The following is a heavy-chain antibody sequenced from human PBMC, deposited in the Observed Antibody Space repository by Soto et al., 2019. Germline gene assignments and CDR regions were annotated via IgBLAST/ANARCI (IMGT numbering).Heavy chain of an antibody. Sequence: GGSLRLSCAASGLSVSDSYMNWGRQAPGKGLEWVSVLYSGGNAFYADSVKGRFTFSRDNSKNILYLQMNSLRPEDTAVYYCAKDEDNSGYDFNPSTDAFDIWGQGTMVTVSS. V-gene: IGHV3-66*01. D-gene: IGHD5-12*01. CDR2: LYSGGNA. CDR3: AKDEDNSGYDFNPSTDAFDI. CDR1: GLSVSDSY. J-gene: IGHJ3*02.